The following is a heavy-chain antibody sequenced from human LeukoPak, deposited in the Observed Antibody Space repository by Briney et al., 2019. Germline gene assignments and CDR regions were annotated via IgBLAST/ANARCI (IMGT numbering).Heavy chain of an antibody. CDR1: GFTFSNNG. J-gene: IGHJ4*02. CDR3: AKTNGYYDC. Sequence: GGSLRLSCAASGFTFSNNGMSWVRQSPARGLEWVSGISGGGDTTYYAESVKGRFTISRDNSKNALFLKINSLTAEDTAVYYCAKTNGYYDCWGQGTLVAVSS. V-gene: IGHV3-23*01. CDR2: ISGGGDTT. D-gene: IGHD3-22*01.